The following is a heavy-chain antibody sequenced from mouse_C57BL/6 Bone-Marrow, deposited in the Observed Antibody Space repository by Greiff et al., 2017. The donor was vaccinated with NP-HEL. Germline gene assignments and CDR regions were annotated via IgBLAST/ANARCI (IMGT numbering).Heavy chain of an antibody. CDR1: GYTFTDYE. J-gene: IGHJ3*01. D-gene: IGHD2-2*01. CDR2: IDPETGGT. V-gene: IGHV1-15*01. Sequence: QVQLQQSGAELVRPGASVTLSCKASGYTFTDYEMHWVKQTPVHGLEWIGAIDPETGGTAYNQKFKGKAILTADKSSSTAYMELRSLTSEDSAVYYCTSGVYYGYPFAYWGQGTLVTVSA. CDR3: TSGVYYGYPFAY.